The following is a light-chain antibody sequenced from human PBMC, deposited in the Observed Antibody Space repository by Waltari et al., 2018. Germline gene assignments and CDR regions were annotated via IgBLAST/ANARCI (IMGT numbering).Light chain of an antibody. CDR1: SSNLGTYDY. CDR2: DVS. J-gene: IGLJ1*01. V-gene: IGLV2-14*03. CDR3: SSYTSSSTLV. Sequence: QSALTQPASVSGSPGQSITISCTGSSSNLGTYDYVSWYQHHPVTAPALMIYDVSNPPSGVSNRCSGSKSGNTASLTISGLQAEDEADYYCSSYTSSSTLVFGTGTKVTVL.